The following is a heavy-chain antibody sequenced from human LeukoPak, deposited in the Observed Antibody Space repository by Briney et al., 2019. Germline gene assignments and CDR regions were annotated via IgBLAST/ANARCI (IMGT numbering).Heavy chain of an antibody. Sequence: GGSLRLSCEASGFTFKNAWMIWVRQAPGKGLEWVSGISWNSGSIGYADSVKGRFTISRDNAKNSLYLQMNSLRAEDTAVYYCARGFSSGWVPFDYWGQGTLVTVSS. CDR3: ARGFSSGWVPFDY. J-gene: IGHJ4*02. CDR1: GFTFKNAW. V-gene: IGHV3-9*01. D-gene: IGHD6-19*01. CDR2: ISWNSGSI.